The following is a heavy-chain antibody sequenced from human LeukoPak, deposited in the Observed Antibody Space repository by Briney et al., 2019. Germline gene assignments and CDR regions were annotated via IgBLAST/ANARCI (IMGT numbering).Heavy chain of an antibody. CDR2: IYHSGST. J-gene: IGHJ4*02. CDR3: ARAHTRYGGYLVYFDY. Sequence: SETLSLTCTVSGYSISSGYYWGWIRQPPGKGLEWIGSIYHSGSTYYNPSLKSRVTISVDTSKNQFSLKLSSVTAADTAVYYCARAHTRYGGYLVYFDYWGQGTLVTVSS. CDR1: GYSISSGYY. D-gene: IGHD5-12*01. V-gene: IGHV4-38-2*02.